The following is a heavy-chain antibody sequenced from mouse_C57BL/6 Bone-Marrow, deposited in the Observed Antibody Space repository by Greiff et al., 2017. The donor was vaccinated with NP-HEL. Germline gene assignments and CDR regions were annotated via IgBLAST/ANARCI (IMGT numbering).Heavy chain of an antibody. J-gene: IGHJ3*01. CDR3: ASGSSLFAY. V-gene: IGHV1-50*01. CDR1: GYTFTSYW. Sequence: VKLQQPGAELVKPGASVKLSCKASGYTFTSYWMQWVKQRPGQGLAWIGEIDPSDSYTNYNQKFKGKATLTVDTSSSPAYMQLSSLTSEDSAVYYWASGSSLFAYWGQGTLVTVSA. CDR2: IDPSDSYT. D-gene: IGHD1-1*01.